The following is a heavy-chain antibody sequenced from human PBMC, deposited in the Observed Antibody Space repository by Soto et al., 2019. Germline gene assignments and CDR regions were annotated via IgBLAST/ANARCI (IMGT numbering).Heavy chain of an antibody. J-gene: IGHJ4*02. D-gene: IGHD3-22*01. CDR2: INHSGST. Sequence: SETLSLTCAVYGGSFSGYYWSWIRQPPGKGLEWIGEINHSGSTNYNPSLKSRVTISVDTSKNQFSLKLSSVTAADTAVYYCATRGYSLDYWGQGTLVTVSS. CDR1: GGSFSGYY. V-gene: IGHV4-34*01. CDR3: ATRGYSLDY.